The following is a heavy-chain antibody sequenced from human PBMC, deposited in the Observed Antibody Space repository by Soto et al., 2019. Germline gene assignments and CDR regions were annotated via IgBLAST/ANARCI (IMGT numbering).Heavy chain of an antibody. D-gene: IGHD3-16*02. Sequence: LRLSCAASGFTFSSYSMNWVRQATGKGLEWVSSISGISSYIFYADSMKDRFTISRDNAKNSLYLQMNSLRAEDTAVHYCARSLFSLGIDVWGQGTTVTVSS. CDR2: ISGISSYI. CDR1: GFTFSSYS. CDR3: ARSLFSLGIDV. V-gene: IGHV3-21*01. J-gene: IGHJ6*02.